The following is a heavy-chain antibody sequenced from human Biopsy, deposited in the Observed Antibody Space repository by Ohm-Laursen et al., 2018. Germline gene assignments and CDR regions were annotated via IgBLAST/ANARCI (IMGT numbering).Heavy chain of an antibody. D-gene: IGHD3-10*01. V-gene: IGHV3-33*01. CDR3: ARDTLMAQHLVPGENWFDP. CDR1: GFTLNKHG. CDR2: IWFDETNK. Sequence: LSLTCAASGFTLNKHGMHWVRQAPGKGLEWVAVIWFDETNKHYADSVKGRFTISRDNSKNMLYLQMNTLRDADTAVYYCARDTLMAQHLVPGENWFDPWGQGTLVTVSS. J-gene: IGHJ5*02.